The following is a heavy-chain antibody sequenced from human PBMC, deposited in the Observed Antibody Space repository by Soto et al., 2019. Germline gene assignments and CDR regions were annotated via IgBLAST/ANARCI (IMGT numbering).Heavy chain of an antibody. CDR3: ARPLGDGLPDAFDI. CDR2: IYYSGST. V-gene: IGHV4-59*01. D-gene: IGHD4-17*01. Sequence: SETLSLTCTVSGGSISSYYWSWIRQPPGKGLEWIGYIYYSGSTNYNPSLKSRATISVDTSKNQFSLKLSSVTAADTAVYYCARPLGDGLPDAFDIWGQGTMVTVSS. CDR1: GGSISSYY. J-gene: IGHJ3*02.